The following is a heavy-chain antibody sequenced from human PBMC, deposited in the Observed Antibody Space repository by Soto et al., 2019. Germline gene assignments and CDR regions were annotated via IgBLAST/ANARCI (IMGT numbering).Heavy chain of an antibody. V-gene: IGHV1-69*02. CDR1: GGTFSSYT. CDR3: AMEYCSSTSFSRDS. J-gene: IGHJ4*02. Sequence: QVQLVQSVAEVKKPGSSVKVSCKASGGTFSSYTIRGVRQAPGQGLEWMGRIIPILGIANHAQTFQGRVTITADKSTSTAYMELSSLRSEDTAVYYCAMEYCSSTSFSRDSWGQGTLVTVSS. CDR2: IIPILGIA. D-gene: IGHD2-2*01.